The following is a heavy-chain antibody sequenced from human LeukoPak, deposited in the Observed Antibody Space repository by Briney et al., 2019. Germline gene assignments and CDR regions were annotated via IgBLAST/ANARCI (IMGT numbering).Heavy chain of an antibody. J-gene: IGHJ4*02. Sequence: GGSLRLSCAVSGFTFNSCSMNWFRQAPGKGLEWVSYISSSGSTIYYADSVKGRLTISRDNAKNSLYLQMNSLRAEDTAVYYCARRAGAYSHPYDYWGQGTLVTVSS. CDR3: ARRAGAYSHPYDY. CDR1: GFTFNSCS. D-gene: IGHD4/OR15-4a*01. CDR2: ISSSGSTI. V-gene: IGHV3-48*04.